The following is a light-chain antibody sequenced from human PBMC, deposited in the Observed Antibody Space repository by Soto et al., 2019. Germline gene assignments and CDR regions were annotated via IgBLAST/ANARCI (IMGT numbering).Light chain of an antibody. CDR3: HQYGHAPEVT. J-gene: IGKJ1*01. CDR2: GAS. V-gene: IGKV3-20*01. CDR1: HSLSSSR. Sequence: EIVLTQCPATLSLSPGERATLSCRATHSLSSSRLAWDRQKPGQAPRLLLFGASSRATGVPDRFSGSGSGRDFTLTISRLEPEAFAVYYCHQYGHAPEVTFGQGTKVDIK.